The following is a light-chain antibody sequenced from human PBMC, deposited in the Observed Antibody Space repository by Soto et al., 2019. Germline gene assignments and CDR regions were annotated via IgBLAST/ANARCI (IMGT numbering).Light chain of an antibody. CDR3: QSYDSSLSGYVL. J-gene: IGLJ2*01. CDR2: GNS. Sequence: QSVLTQPPSVSGAPGQRVTISCTGSSSNIGAGYDVHWYQQLPGTAPKLLIYGNSNRPSGVPDRFSGSKSGTSASLAITGLQAEDEADYYCQSYDSSLSGYVLFGGGTKLTV. V-gene: IGLV1-40*01. CDR1: SSNIGAGYD.